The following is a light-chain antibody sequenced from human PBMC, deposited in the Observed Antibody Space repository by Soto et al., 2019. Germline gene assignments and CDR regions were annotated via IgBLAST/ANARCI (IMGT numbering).Light chain of an antibody. Sequence: EIVLTQSPATLSLSPGERATLSGRASQSVRSYLAWYQQKPGLAPRLLIYDASNRATGIPARFSGSRSGTDFTLTISSLEPEDFAVYYCQHRSIWPVSFGQGTRLEIQ. CDR3: QHRSIWPVS. V-gene: IGKV3-11*01. CDR1: QSVRSY. J-gene: IGKJ5*01. CDR2: DAS.